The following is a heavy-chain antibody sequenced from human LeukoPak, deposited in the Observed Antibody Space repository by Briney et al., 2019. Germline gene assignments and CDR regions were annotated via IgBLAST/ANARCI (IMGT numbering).Heavy chain of an antibody. D-gene: IGHD6-13*01. J-gene: IGHJ4*02. V-gene: IGHV1-69*13. CDR3: ARGSGASIAAAGTY. CDR1: GYTFTSYY. CDR2: IIPIFGTA. Sequence: ASVKVSCKASGYTFTSYYMHWVRQAPGQGLEWMGGIIPIFGTANYAQKFQSRVTITADESTSTAYMELSSLRSEDTAVYYCARGSGASIAAAGTYWGQGTLVTVSS.